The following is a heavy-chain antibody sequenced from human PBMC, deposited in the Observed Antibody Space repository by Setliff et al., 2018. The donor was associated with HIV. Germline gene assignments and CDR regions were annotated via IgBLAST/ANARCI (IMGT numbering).Heavy chain of an antibody. CDR1: GGSISSSSYY. J-gene: IGHJ4*02. Sequence: SLTCTVSGGSISSSSYYWGWIRQPPGKGLEWIGSIYYSGSTYYNPSLKSRVTISVDTSKNQFSLKLSSVTAADTAVYYCARGDILTGPERYWGQGTLVTVSS. V-gene: IGHV4-39*01. CDR2: IYYSGST. CDR3: ARGDILTGPERY. D-gene: IGHD3-9*01.